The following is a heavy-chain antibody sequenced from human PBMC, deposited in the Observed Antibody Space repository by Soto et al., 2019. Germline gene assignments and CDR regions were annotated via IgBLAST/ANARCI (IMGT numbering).Heavy chain of an antibody. CDR3: ARASGVRNWFDP. CDR2: THYTGTT. Sequence: SETLSLTCTVSGGSIGSYFWSWIRQPPGKGLEWIGYTHYTGTTDSSPSLRGRVTMSVDSSKNQFSMRLRSVTAAYTAFYYCARASGVRNWFDPWGQGTQVTVSS. V-gene: IGHV4-59*01. CDR1: GGSIGSYF. J-gene: IGHJ5*02. D-gene: IGHD7-27*01.